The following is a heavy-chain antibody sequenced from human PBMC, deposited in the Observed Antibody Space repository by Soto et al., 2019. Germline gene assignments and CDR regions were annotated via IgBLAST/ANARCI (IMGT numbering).Heavy chain of an antibody. CDR3: ARGDPLRIAARAQYYYYGMGV. Sequence: GGSLRFSCAASVFTFSSYSMNLVRQAPGKGLECVSSISSSSSYIYYADSVKGRFTISRDNDKHSLYLQMNSLRAEDTAVYYCARGDPLRIAARAQYYYYGMGVWGQGLTVSVS. J-gene: IGHJ6*01. V-gene: IGHV3-21*01. CDR1: VFTFSSYS. D-gene: IGHD6-6*01. CDR2: ISSSSSYI.